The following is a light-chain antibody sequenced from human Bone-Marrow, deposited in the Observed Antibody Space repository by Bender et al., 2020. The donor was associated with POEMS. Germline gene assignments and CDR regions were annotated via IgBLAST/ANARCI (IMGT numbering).Light chain of an antibody. V-gene: IGLV2-23*01. J-gene: IGLJ3*02. CDR2: EAD. CDR1: APYIDTFYI. Sequence: QSALTQRASVSGSLGRSITLFCTASAPYIDTFYIVSWYQQSPGKAPKLILYEADRRPSGISPRFAGSQSGDTASLRISDLQAEDEGDYYCCSYVRPRSLLFGGGTALTVL. CDR3: CSYVRPRSLL.